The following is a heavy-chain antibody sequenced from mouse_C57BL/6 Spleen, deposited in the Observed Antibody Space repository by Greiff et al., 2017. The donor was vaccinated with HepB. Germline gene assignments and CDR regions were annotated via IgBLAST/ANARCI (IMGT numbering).Heavy chain of an antibody. Sequence: DVKLVESGPGLVKPSQSLSLTCSVTGYSITSGYYWNWIRQFPGNKLEWMGYISYDGSNNYNPSLKNRISITRDTSKNQFFLKLNSVTTEDTATYYCARGLGDYWGQGTTLTVSS. D-gene: IGHD4-1*01. CDR3: ARGLGDY. CDR2: ISYDGSN. V-gene: IGHV3-6*01. CDR1: GYSITSGYY. J-gene: IGHJ2*01.